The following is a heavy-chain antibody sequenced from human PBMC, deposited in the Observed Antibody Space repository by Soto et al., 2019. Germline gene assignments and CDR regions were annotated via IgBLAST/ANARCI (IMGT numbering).Heavy chain of an antibody. Sequence: QVQLVQSGAEVKKPGASVKVSCKASGYTFTSYGISWVRQAPGQGLEWMGWISAYNGNTNYAQKLQGRVTMTTDTATSTAYVEPRSLRSDDSAVDYCARGSPSLGNGSGISHPPPDGYFDLWGRGTLVTGSA. D-gene: IGHD3-10*01. CDR2: ISAYNGNT. V-gene: IGHV1-18*04. J-gene: IGHJ2*01. CDR3: ARGSPSLGNGSGISHPPPDGYFDL. CDR1: GYTFTSYG.